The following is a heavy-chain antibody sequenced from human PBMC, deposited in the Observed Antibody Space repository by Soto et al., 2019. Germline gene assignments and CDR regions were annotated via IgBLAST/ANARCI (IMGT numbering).Heavy chain of an antibody. V-gene: IGHV4-4*07. CDR2: IYATGTT. CDR3: VRDGTKTLRDWFDP. D-gene: IGHD1-1*01. J-gene: IGHJ5*02. CDR1: GASISGYY. Sequence: SETLSLTCTVSGASISGYYWSWIRKSAGKGLEWIGRIYATGTTDYNPSLKSRVMMSVDTSKKQFSLKLRSVTAADTAVYYCVRDGTKTLRDWFDPWGQGISVTV.